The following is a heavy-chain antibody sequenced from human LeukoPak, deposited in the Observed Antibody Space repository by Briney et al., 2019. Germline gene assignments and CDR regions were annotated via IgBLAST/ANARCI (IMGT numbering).Heavy chain of an antibody. CDR1: GFTFSTYG. J-gene: IGHJ4*02. CDR2: ISYDGSNK. D-gene: IGHD3-22*01. Sequence: PGGSLRLSCAASGFTFSTYGMHWVRQAPGKGLEWVAFISYDGSNKYYADSVKGRFTISRDSSKNTLYLQMDSLRAEDTAVYYCARRTRGYYLDYWGRGTLVTVSS. CDR3: ARRTRGYYLDY. V-gene: IGHV3-30*03.